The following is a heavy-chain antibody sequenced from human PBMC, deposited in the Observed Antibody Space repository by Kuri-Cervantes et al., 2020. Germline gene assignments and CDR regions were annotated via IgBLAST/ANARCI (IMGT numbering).Heavy chain of an antibody. CDR2: TDWDGDK. J-gene: IGHJ4*02. V-gene: IGHV2-70*11. CDR3: ARLRMTGTKSPFDY. Sequence: PTLVKPTQTLTLPCTFSGFSLSTSGVGVGWIRQPPGKALEWLARTDWDGDKYYNPSLKTRLTISKDTSKNQVVLTMTNMDPVDTATYYCARLRMTGTKSPFDYWGQGILVTVSS. CDR1: GFSLSTSGVG. D-gene: IGHD1/OR15-1a*01.